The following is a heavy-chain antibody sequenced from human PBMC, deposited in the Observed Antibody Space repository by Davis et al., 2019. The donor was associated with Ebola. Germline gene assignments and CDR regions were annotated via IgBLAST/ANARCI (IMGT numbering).Heavy chain of an antibody. CDR1: GFPAISNY. J-gene: IGHJ4*02. D-gene: IGHD1-26*01. CDR3: ARDEGATTI. CDR2: IYSGGST. V-gene: IGHV3-53*01. Sequence: PGGSLRSPCPPLGFPAISNYMTWVRQAPGKGLEWVSVIYSGGSTYYADSVKGRFTISRDNSKNTLYLQMNSLRAEDTAVYYCARDEGATTIWGQGTLVTVSS.